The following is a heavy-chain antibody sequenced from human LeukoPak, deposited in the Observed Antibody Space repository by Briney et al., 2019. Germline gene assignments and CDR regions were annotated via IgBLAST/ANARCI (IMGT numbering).Heavy chain of an antibody. V-gene: IGHV1-2*02. D-gene: IGHD2-21*02. CDR2: INPNSGGT. CDR3: AAPTYCGGDCVDY. CDR1: GYTFTGYY. J-gene: IGHJ4*02. Sequence: ASVKVSCKASGYTFTGYYMHWVRQAPGQGLEWMEWINPNSGGTNYAQKFQGRVTMTRDTSISTAYMELSRLRSDDTAVYYCAAPTYCGGDCVDYWGQGTLVTVSS.